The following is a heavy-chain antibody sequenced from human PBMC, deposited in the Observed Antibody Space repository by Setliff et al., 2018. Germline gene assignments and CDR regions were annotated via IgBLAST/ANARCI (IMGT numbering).Heavy chain of an antibody. Sequence: GASVKVSCKASGYTFRQSIVSWVRQAPGQGLEWLGWIGAYSGNTYSAQRFQGRVSLTTDESTNTAYLELRGLRSDDTAVYYCMRLVRFCSRTVCQRTSGDEAWGQGTLVTVSS. J-gene: IGHJ5*02. CDR3: MRLVRFCSRTVCQRTSGDEA. CDR2: IGAYSGNT. D-gene: IGHD3-3*01. CDR1: GYTFRQSI. V-gene: IGHV1-18*01.